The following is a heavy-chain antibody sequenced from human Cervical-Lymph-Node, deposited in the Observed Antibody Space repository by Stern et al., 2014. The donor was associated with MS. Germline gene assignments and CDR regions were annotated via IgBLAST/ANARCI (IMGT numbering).Heavy chain of an antibody. V-gene: IGHV3-74*01. CDR1: GFNFSSYW. Sequence: VQLVQSGGGLVQPGGSLRLSCAASGFNFSSYWMHWVRQFPEKGLFWVSQINRDGSDTSYADSVKGRFSISRDNIRNMLYLRMTSLRAEDTAVYYCARGVWDYWGQGARVTVSS. D-gene: IGHD3-16*01. CDR2: INRDGSDT. J-gene: IGHJ4*02. CDR3: ARGVWDY.